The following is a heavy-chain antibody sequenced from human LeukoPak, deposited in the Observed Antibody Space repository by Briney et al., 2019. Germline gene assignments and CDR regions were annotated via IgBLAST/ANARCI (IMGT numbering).Heavy chain of an antibody. J-gene: IGHJ4*02. Sequence: GASVKVSCKASGYTFTGYYMHWVRQAPGQGLEWMGWINPNSGGTNYAQKFQGRVTMARDTSISTAYLELSRLRSDDTAVYYCARVTSPLRFLEWAFDYWGQGTLVTVSS. CDR2: INPNSGGT. V-gene: IGHV1-2*02. D-gene: IGHD3-3*01. CDR3: ARVTSPLRFLEWAFDY. CDR1: GYTFTGYY.